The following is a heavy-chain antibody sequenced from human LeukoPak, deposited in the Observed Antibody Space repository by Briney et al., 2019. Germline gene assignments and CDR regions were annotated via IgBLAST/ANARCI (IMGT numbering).Heavy chain of an antibody. V-gene: IGHV3-23*01. J-gene: IGHJ4*02. Sequence: GGSLRLSCAASGFTFSSYAMSWVRQAPGKGLEWVSAISGSGGSTYYADSVKGRFTISRDNSKNTLYLQMNSLRAEDTAVYYCAKLRVAGWQGYSYGWREDYWGQGTLVTVSS. CDR1: GFTFSSYA. CDR2: ISGSGGST. CDR3: AKLRVAGWQGYSYGWREDY. D-gene: IGHD5-18*01.